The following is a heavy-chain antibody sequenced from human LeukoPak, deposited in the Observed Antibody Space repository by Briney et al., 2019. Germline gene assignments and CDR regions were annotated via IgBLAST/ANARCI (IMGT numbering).Heavy chain of an antibody. CDR2: FKSEAEGWTI. J-gene: IGHJ4*02. CDR3: TTELWFGEAHYFDW. Sequence: GGSLRLSCAASGFSFSNAWTNWVRQAPGEGREWVGRFKSEAEGWTIDYARPVKARFPISRDDSKNTLYLQMNSLKTEDTAVYYRTTELWFGEAHYFDWWGQGTLVTVS. V-gene: IGHV3-15*01. D-gene: IGHD3-10*01. CDR1: GFSFSNAW.